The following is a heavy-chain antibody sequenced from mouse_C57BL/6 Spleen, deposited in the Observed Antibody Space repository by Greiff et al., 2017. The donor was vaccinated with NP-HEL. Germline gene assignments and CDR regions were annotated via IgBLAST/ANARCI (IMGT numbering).Heavy chain of an antibody. CDR3: AKDYGSSYDAMDY. J-gene: IGHJ4*01. CDR1: GYTFTDYY. CDR2: IFPGSGST. V-gene: IGHV1-75*01. Sequence: QVHVKQSGPELVKPGASVKISCKASGYTFTDYYINWVKQRPGQGLEWIGWIFPGSGSTYYNEKFKGKATLTVDKSSSTAYMLLSSLTSEDSAVDFWAKDYGSSYDAMDYWGQGTSVTVSS. D-gene: IGHD1-1*01.